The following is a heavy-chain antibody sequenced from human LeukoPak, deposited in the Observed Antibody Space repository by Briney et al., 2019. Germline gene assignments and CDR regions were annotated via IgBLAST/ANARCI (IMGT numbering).Heavy chain of an antibody. V-gene: IGHV3-30*04. CDR3: ARNKPITAFFGMDV. Sequence: GGSLRLSCAASGFTFSDYAMHWVRQPPGKGLEWVAVISYGGSNEYYADPVKGRFTISRDNFKNTLYLQMNSLRAEDTAVYYCARNKPITAFFGMDVWGQGTTVTVSS. D-gene: IGHD2/OR15-2a*01. CDR2: ISYGGSNE. J-gene: IGHJ6*02. CDR1: GFTFSDYA.